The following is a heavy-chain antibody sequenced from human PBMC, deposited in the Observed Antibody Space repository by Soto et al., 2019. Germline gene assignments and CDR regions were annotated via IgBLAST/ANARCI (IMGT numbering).Heavy chain of an antibody. J-gene: IGHJ4*02. CDR2: INRDGGST. Sequence: GSLRLSCAASGFPFDDYGMSWVRQAPGKGLEWVSGINRDGGSTGYSDSVKGRFTTSRDNAKTSLYLQMNSLRAEDTAFYYCARAPGYYGDFFDYWGQGTLVTVSS. CDR3: ARAPGYYGDFFDY. D-gene: IGHD4-17*01. V-gene: IGHV3-20*04. CDR1: GFPFDDYG.